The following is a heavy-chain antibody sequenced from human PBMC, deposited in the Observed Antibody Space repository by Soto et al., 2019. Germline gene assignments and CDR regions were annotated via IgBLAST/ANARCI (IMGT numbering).Heavy chain of an antibody. CDR2: ISWNSGSI. V-gene: IGHV3-9*01. CDR1: GFTFDDYA. Sequence: GGSLRLSCAASGFTFDDYAMHWVRQAPGKGLEWVSGISWNSGSIGYADSVKGRFTISRDNAKNSLYLQMNSLRAEDTALYYCAKDMGSNRVFDYWGQGTLVTVSS. D-gene: IGHD3-10*01. J-gene: IGHJ4*02. CDR3: AKDMGSNRVFDY.